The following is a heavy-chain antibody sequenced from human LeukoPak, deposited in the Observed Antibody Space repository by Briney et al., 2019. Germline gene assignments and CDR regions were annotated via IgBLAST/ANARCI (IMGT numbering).Heavy chain of an antibody. J-gene: IGHJ4*02. CDR3: ARALSYPYYFDY. CDR2: ISGSGRNT. V-gene: IGHV3-23*01. CDR1: GSTVSTYA. Sequence: PGGSLRLSSAASGSTVSTYAMSWVRQAPGKGLEWVSSISGSGRNTYYEDSVRGRFTISRDNSKNTLYLQMNSLRAEDTAVYYCARALSYPYYFDYWGQGTLVTVSS. D-gene: IGHD1-26*01.